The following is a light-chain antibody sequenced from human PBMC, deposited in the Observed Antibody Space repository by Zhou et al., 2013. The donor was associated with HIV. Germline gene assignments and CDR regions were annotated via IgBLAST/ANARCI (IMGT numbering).Light chain of an antibody. CDR1: QDISNY. V-gene: IGKV1-27*01. CDR2: AAS. CDR3: QKYNSAPLT. Sequence: DIQMTQSPSSLSTSVGDRVTITCRASQDISNYLAWYQQKPGKVPRLLIYAASTLQSGVPSRFGGSGSGTDFTLTISSLRPEDVATYYCQKYNSAPLTFGGGTKVEIK. J-gene: IGKJ4*01.